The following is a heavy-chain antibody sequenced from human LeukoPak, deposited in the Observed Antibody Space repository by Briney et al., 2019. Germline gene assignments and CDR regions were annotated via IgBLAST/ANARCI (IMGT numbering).Heavy chain of an antibody. J-gene: IGHJ4*02. CDR2: IRSKAYGGTT. CDR1: GFTFSSYA. Sequence: GGSLRLSCAASGFTFSSYAMSWVRQAPGKGLEWVGFIRSKAYGGTTEYAASVKGRFSISRDDSESIADLQMNSLKTEDKAVYYCTRAETDWGQGTLVTVSS. D-gene: IGHD2-21*02. CDR3: TRAETD. V-gene: IGHV3-49*04.